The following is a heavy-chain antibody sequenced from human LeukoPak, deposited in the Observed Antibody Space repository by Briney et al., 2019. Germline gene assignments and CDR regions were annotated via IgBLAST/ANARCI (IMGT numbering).Heavy chain of an antibody. CDR1: GFTFSTYS. J-gene: IGHJ4*02. V-gene: IGHV3-23*01. Sequence: GGSLRLSCAASGFTFSTYSMNWVRQAPGKGLEWVSAISGSGGSTYYADSVKGRFTISRDNSKNTLYLQMNSLRAEDTAVYYCAKVPTLWFGELFMYYFDYWGQGTLVTVSS. D-gene: IGHD3-10*01. CDR2: ISGSGGST. CDR3: AKVPTLWFGELFMYYFDY.